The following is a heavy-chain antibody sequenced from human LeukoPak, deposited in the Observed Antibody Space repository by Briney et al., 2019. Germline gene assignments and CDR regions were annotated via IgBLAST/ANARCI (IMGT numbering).Heavy chain of an antibody. D-gene: IGHD3-16*01. CDR3: ARVGAAPVPSFDY. J-gene: IGHJ4*02. CDR2: INHSGST. CDR1: GGPFSGYY. Sequence: ASETLSLTCAVYGGPFSGYYWSWIRQPPGRGLEWIGEINHSGSTNSNPSLKSRVTISVDTSKNQFSLKLSSVTAADTAVYYCARVGAAPVPSFDYWGQGTLVTVSS. V-gene: IGHV4-34*01.